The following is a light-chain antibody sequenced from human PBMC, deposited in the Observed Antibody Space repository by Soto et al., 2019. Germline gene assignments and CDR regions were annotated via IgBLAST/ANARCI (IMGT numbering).Light chain of an antibody. Sequence: EIVLTQSPGTLSLSPGERATISCSASHSVSSSSLAWYQQKPGQAPRLLIYGASSLATGIPDRFSGSGSGPDFTLTISRLEREEFAVYYCQQYGRSTYTFGQGTKLVLK. V-gene: IGKV3-20*01. CDR1: HSVSSSS. J-gene: IGKJ2*01. CDR2: GAS. CDR3: QQYGRSTYT.